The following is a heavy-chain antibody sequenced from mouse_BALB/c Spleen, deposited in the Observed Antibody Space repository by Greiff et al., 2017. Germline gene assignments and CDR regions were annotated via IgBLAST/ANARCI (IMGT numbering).Heavy chain of an antibody. CDR3: ARYYYYGSSYFDV. Sequence: EVQRVESGPSLVKPSQTLSLTCSVTGDSITSGYWNWIRKFPGNKLEYMGYISYSGSTYYNPSLKSRISITRDTSKNQYYLQLNSVTTEDTATYYCARYYYYGSSYFDVWGAGTTVTVSS. D-gene: IGHD1-1*01. CDR1: GDSITSGY. J-gene: IGHJ1*01. V-gene: IGHV3-8*02. CDR2: ISYSGST.